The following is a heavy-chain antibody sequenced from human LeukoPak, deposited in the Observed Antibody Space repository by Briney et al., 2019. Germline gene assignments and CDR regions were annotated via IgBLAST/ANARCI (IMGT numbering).Heavy chain of an antibody. CDR1: GFTFDDYA. J-gene: IGHJ4*02. D-gene: IGHD6-6*01. CDR2: INWNGGKI. Sequence: GGSLRLSCAASGFTFDDYAMHWIRQAPGKGLEWVSGINWNGGKIGYADSVKGRFTISRDSAKSPLYLQMNTLRAEDMAFYYCAEALSSSFTGSSWEYWGQGTLVTVSS. CDR3: AEALSSSFTGSSWEY. V-gene: IGHV3-9*03.